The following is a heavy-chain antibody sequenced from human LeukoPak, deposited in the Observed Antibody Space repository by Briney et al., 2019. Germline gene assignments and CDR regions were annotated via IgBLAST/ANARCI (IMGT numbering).Heavy chain of an antibody. Sequence: ASVKVSCKASGYTFTGYYMHWVRQAPGQGLEWMGWINPNSGGTNYAQKFQGRVTMTRDTSISTAYMELSRLRSDDTAVYYCARDGYSSGWYEEDAFDIWGQGTMVTVSS. J-gene: IGHJ3*02. CDR3: ARDGYSSGWYEEDAFDI. CDR1: GYTFTGYY. CDR2: INPNSGGT. V-gene: IGHV1-2*02. D-gene: IGHD6-19*01.